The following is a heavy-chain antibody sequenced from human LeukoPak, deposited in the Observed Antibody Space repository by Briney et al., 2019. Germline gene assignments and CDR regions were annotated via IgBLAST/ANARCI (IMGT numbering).Heavy chain of an antibody. CDR3: ARLGGNINSPYGNWFDP. Sequence: ASVKVSCKASGYTLTGHYMHWVRQAPGQGLEWMGWIKPNSGGTNYAQKFQGRVIMTTDTSTSTAYMELNRLRSDDTAVYFCARLGGNINSPYGNWFDPWGQGTLVTVSS. CDR2: IKPNSGGT. V-gene: IGHV1-2*02. J-gene: IGHJ5*02. D-gene: IGHD2/OR15-2a*01. CDR1: GYTLTGHY.